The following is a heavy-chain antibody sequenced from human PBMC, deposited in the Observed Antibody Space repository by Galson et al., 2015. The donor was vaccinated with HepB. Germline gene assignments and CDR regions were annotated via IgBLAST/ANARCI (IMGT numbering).Heavy chain of an antibody. CDR2: INHDGRSK. CDR1: GFTFSSYW. Sequence: SLRLSCAASGFTFSSYWMNWVRQAPGKGLEWVAHINHDGRSKYYVDSVKGRFTISRDNAKDSVYLELDSLRAEDTAVYYCARRIRLVRGIITKPDYYYGMDVWGQGTTVTVAS. D-gene: IGHD3-10*01. V-gene: IGHV3-7*03. J-gene: IGHJ6*02. CDR3: ARRIRLVRGIITKPDYYYGMDV.